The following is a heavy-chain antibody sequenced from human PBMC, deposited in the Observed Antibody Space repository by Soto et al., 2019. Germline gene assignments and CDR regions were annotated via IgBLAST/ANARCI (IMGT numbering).Heavy chain of an antibody. V-gene: IGHV3-21*06. CDR3: ARPVASYYYYMDV. CDR2: ISSSGSYI. CDR1: GFTFSSYS. J-gene: IGHJ6*03. D-gene: IGHD3-3*02. Sequence: EVQLVESGGGLVKPGGSPRLSCAVSGFTFSSYSMNWVRQAPGKGLEWVSSISSSGSYIYYADSVKGRFTISRDNAKNSLYLQMNSLRAEDTAVYYCARPVASYYYYMDVWGKGTTVTVSS.